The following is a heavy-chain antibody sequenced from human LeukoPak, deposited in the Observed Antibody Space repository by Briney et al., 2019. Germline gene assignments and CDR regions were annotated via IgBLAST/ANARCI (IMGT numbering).Heavy chain of an antibody. Sequence: SETLSLTCTVSRGSISRSSYSWGWIRQPPGKGLEWIGNIYYTGSAYYNPSLKSRLTISVDTSKNQFSLKLSSVTAADTAFYFDIWGQGTMVTVSS. CDR2: IYYTGSA. CDR1: RGSISRSSYS. J-gene: IGHJ3*02. CDR3: I. V-gene: IGHV4-39*07.